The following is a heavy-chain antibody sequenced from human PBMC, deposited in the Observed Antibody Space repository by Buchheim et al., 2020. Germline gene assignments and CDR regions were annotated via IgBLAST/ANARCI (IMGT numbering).Heavy chain of an antibody. Sequence: QVQLVESGGGVVQPGRSLRLSCAASGFTFSSYGMHWVRQAPGKGLEWVAVIWYDGSNKYYADSVKGRFTISRDNSKNTLYLQMNSLRAEDTAVYYCARDPGYCSGGSCYMSHYYGMDVWGQGTT. J-gene: IGHJ6*02. CDR1: GFTFSSYG. CDR2: IWYDGSNK. V-gene: IGHV3-33*01. CDR3: ARDPGYCSGGSCYMSHYYGMDV. D-gene: IGHD2-15*01.